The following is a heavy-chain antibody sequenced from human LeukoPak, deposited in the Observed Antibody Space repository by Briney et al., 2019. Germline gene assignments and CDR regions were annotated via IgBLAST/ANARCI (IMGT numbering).Heavy chain of an antibody. D-gene: IGHD2-2*01. CDR2: INHSGST. Sequence: GSLRLSCAASGFTFSSYSMNWVRQAPGKGLEWIGEINHSGSTNYNPSLKSRVTISVDTSKNQFSLKLSSVTAADTAVYYCARHFRGYCSSTSCYGAFGFDYWGQGTLVTVSS. CDR3: ARHFRGYCSSTSCYGAFGFDY. V-gene: IGHV4-34*01. J-gene: IGHJ4*02. CDR1: GFTFSSYS.